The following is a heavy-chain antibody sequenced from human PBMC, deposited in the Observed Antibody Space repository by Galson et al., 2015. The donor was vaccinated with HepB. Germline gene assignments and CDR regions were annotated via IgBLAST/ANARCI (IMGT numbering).Heavy chain of an antibody. CDR1: GFTFSSYS. Sequence: SLRLSCAASGFTFSSYSMNWVRQAPGKGLEWVSSISSSSSYIYYADSVKGRFTISRDNAKNSLYLQMNSLRAEDTAVYYCAKDGSNDSSGYYYFYWGQGTLVTVSS. J-gene: IGHJ4*02. CDR3: AKDGSNDSSGYYYFY. V-gene: IGHV3-21*04. D-gene: IGHD3-22*01. CDR2: ISSSSSYI.